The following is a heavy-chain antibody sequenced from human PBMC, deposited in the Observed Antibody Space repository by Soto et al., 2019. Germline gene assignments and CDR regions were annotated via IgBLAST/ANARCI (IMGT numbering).Heavy chain of an antibody. V-gene: IGHV3-48*01. CDR1: GFTFSSYT. CDR2: ISGSSGTI. J-gene: IGHJ4*02. D-gene: IGHD6-6*01. Sequence: PGGSLILSCAASGFTFSSYTMNWVRQAPGKGLEWVSYISGSSGTIYYADSVKGRFTISRDNAKNSLYLQMNSLRAEDTAVYYCARSTSHWGQGALVTVSS. CDR3: ARSTSH.